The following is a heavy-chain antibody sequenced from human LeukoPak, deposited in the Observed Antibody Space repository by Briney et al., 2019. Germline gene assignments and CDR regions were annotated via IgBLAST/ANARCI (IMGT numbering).Heavy chain of an antibody. CDR2: IWYDGSSK. Sequence: GGSLRLSCAASGFTFSSYGIHWVRQAPGKGREWVALIWYDGSSKYYADSVKGRFTISRDNSKNTLYLQMNSLRAEDTAVYYCARDRSYDFWSGYYTPDYWGQGTLVTVSS. V-gene: IGHV3-33*01. D-gene: IGHD3-3*01. CDR3: ARDRSYDFWSGYYTPDY. J-gene: IGHJ4*02. CDR1: GFTFSSYG.